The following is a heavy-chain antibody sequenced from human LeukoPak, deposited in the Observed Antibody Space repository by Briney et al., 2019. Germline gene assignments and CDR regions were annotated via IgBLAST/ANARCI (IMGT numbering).Heavy chain of an antibody. CDR2: IYSSGST. J-gene: IGHJ6*04. CDR3: ARGGRGSGTYYPSHLYYYYGMDV. D-gene: IGHD3-10*01. V-gene: IGHV4-59*01. Sequence: SETLSLTCTVSGGSISSCYWSWIRQPPGKGLEWIGYIYSSGSTNYNPSLKSRVTISVDTSKNQFSLKLTSVTAADTALYFCARGGRGSGTYYPSHLYYYYGMDVWGKGTTVTVSS. CDR1: GGSISSCY.